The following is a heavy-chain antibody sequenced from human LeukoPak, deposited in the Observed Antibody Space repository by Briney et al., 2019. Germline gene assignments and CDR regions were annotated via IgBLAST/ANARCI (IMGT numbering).Heavy chain of an antibody. CDR3: ARSYYYGSGSLDY. CDR2: INPNSGGT. Sequence: ASVKVSCKASGYTFTGYYMHWVRQAPGQGLEWMGRINPNSGGTNYAQKFQGRVTMTRDTSISTAYMELSRLRSDDTAVNYCARSYYYGSGSLDYWGQGTLVTVSS. V-gene: IGHV1-2*06. J-gene: IGHJ4*02. D-gene: IGHD3-10*01. CDR1: GYTFTGYY.